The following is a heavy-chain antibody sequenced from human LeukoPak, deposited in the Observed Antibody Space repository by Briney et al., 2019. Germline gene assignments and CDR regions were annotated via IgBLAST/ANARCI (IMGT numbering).Heavy chain of an antibody. Sequence: PGRSLRLSCAASGFTFSSYAMHWVRQAPGKGLEWVAVISYDGSNKYYADSVKGRFTISRDNSKNTLYLQMNSLRAEDTAVYYCARGGYSSSWYFLPWGQGTLVTVSS. CDR2: ISYDGSNK. D-gene: IGHD6-13*01. V-gene: IGHV3-30-3*01. CDR3: ARGGYSSSWYFLP. CDR1: GFTFSSYA. J-gene: IGHJ5*02.